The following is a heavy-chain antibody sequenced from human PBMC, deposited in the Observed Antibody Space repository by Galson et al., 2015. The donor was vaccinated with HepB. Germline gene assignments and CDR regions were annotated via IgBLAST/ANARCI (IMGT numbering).Heavy chain of an antibody. J-gene: IGHJ5*02. CDR3: ARCPYLYSSGWFDN. V-gene: IGHV4-59*01. D-gene: IGHD6-19*01. CDR2: IYYSGST. CDR1: GGSISSYY. Sequence: SETLSLTCTVSGGSISSYYWSWIRQPPGKGLEWIGYIYYSGSTNYNPSLKSRVTISVDTSKNQFSLKLSSVTAADTAVYYCARCPYLYSSGWFDNWGQGTLVTVS.